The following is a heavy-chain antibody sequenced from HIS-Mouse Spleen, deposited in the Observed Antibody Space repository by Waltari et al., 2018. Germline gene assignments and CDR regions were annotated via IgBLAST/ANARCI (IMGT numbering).Heavy chain of an antibody. D-gene: IGHD1-7*01. V-gene: IGHV4-34*01. CDR1: GGSFSGYY. CDR2: INHSGST. CDR3: AGYNWNYGTDY. Sequence: QGQLQQRGAGLLKPSETLSLTCAVYGGSFSGYYWTWIRQPPGKGLEWIGEINHSGSTNYNPSLKSRVTISVDTSKNQFSLKLSSVTAADTAVYYCAGYNWNYGTDYWGQGTLVTVSS. J-gene: IGHJ4*02.